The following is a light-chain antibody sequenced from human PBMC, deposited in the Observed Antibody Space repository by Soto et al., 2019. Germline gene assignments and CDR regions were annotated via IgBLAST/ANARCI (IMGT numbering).Light chain of an antibody. CDR3: CSYAGSYTWV. V-gene: IGLV2-11*01. Sequence: QSALTQPRSVSGSPGQSVTISGTGTRSDVGDYNYVSWYQQHPGKAPKLLLYAVNMRPSGVPDRFSGSKSGNTASLTISGLQAEDEADYPCCSYAGSYTWVVGGGTKLTVL. CDR1: RSDVGDYNY. J-gene: IGLJ3*02. CDR2: AVN.